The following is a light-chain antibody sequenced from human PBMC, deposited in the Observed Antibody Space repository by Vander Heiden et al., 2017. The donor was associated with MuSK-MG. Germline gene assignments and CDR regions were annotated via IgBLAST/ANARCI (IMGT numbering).Light chain of an antibody. Sequence: EIQLTQSPSSLSASVRDRVTITCRASQGISNYLAWFQQKPGKAPKSLIYAASSLQSRVPSTFRGSRPGTDFTLTMMSLQPADFATSYCQEYYGYASTFGQGTKLEIK. J-gene: IGKJ2*01. CDR2: AAS. CDR3: QEYYGYAST. V-gene: IGKV1-16*01. CDR1: QGISNY.